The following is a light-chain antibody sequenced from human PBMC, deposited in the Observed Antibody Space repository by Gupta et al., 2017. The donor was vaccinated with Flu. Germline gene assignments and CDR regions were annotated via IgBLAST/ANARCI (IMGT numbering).Light chain of an antibody. CDR1: SRDVGGYNY. Sequence: QSALTQPPSASGSPVQSVTISCTETSRDVGGYNYVSWYQQHPGKAPKLMVYEVSKRPSGVPNRFSGSKSGNTASLTVSGLQAEDEADYYCSSYAGSNNYVFGTGTKVTVL. CDR2: EVS. J-gene: IGLJ1*01. CDR3: SSYAGSNNYV. V-gene: IGLV2-8*01.